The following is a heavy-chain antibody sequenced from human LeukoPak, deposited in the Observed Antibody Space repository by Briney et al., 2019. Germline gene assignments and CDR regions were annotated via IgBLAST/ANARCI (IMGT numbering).Heavy chain of an antibody. J-gene: IGHJ3*02. D-gene: IGHD1-1*01. CDR1: GFKFDDYG. Sequence: GGSLRLSCAASGFKFDDYGMSWVRQAPGKGLEWVSGINWNGGSTGYADSVKGRFTISRDNTKNSLYLQMNSLRAEDMALYYCARRSNERAFDIWGQGTMVTVSS. CDR3: ARRSNERAFDI. CDR2: INWNGGST. V-gene: IGHV3-20*04.